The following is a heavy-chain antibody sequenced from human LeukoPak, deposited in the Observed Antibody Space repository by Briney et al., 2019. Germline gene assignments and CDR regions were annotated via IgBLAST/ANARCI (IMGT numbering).Heavy chain of an antibody. J-gene: IGHJ4*02. CDR1: GFTFIDYD. CDR3: ARGGIQVSGIDEFDY. Sequence: LSGGSLRLSCAASGFTFIDYDMHWVRQVIGKGLEWVSAIGIRGDTHYSGSVKGRFTISRENAESSLYLKMNSLRAEDTAVYYCARGGIQVSGIDEFDYWGQGTLVTVSS. D-gene: IGHD6-19*01. CDR2: IGIRGDT. V-gene: IGHV3-13*01.